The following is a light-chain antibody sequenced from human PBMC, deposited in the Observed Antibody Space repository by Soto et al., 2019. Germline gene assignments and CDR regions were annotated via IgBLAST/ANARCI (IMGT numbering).Light chain of an antibody. CDR2: AAS. CDR1: QSISSY. J-gene: IGKJ2*01. CDR3: QQSYINPRT. V-gene: IGKV1-39*01. Sequence: DIQMTQSPSSLSASVGDSVTITCRASQSISSYLNWYQQKPGKAPKLLIYAASNLQSGVPSRFSGSGSGTDFTLAISSLRPEDFATYYCQQSYINPRTFGQGTKLEIK.